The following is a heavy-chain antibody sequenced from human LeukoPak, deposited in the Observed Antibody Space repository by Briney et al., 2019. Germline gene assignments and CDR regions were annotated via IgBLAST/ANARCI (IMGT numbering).Heavy chain of an antibody. CDR3: TRSAYCTGGTCYSKTFDY. V-gene: IGHV3-30*02. J-gene: IGHJ4*02. Sequence: GGSLRLSCAASGFNFRNYAMHWVRQAPGKEPEWVALIRFDGSHKYYADSVKGRFTISRDNSRDTLSLQMSSLRAEDTAVYYCTRSAYCTGGTCYSKTFDYWGQGTLVTVAS. CDR1: GFNFRNYA. CDR2: IRFDGSHK. D-gene: IGHD2-15*01.